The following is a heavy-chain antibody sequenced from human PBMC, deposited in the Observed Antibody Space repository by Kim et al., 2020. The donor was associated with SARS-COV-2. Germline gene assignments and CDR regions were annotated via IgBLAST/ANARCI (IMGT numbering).Heavy chain of an antibody. D-gene: IGHD7-27*01. CDR3: ARALGGLGITSDYWYFDL. J-gene: IGHJ2*01. CDR2: INPNSGGT. V-gene: IGHV1-2*02. CDR1: GYTFTGYY. Sequence: ASVKVSCKASGYTFTGYYMHWVRQAPGQGLEWMGWINPNSGGTNYAQKFQGRVTMTRDTSISTAYMELSRLRSDDTAVYYCARALGGLGITSDYWYFDLWGRGTLVTVSS.